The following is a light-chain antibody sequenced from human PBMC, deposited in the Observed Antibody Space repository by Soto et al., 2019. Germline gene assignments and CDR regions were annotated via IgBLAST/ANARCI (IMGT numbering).Light chain of an antibody. CDR2: GAH. CDR3: QQYGSSVT. J-gene: IGKJ1*01. CDR1: QSIRSHS. Sequence: EIVLTQSPGTLSLSPGERATLSCRASQSIRSHSLAWYQQKPGQAPRLLISGAHNRAPGIPDSFSGSESGTDFPLRISRLEPEDFAVYYCQQYGSSVTFGQGTKVEIK. V-gene: IGKV3-20*01.